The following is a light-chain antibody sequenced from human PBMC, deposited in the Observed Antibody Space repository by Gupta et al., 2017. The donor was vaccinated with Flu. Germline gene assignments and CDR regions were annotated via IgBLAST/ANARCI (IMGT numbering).Light chain of an antibody. CDR1: QSVSSSY. J-gene: IGKJ1*01. Sequence: VFTLSLRTLSLSPGERATPSCRASQSVSSSYLAWYQQKPGQAPRLLIYRASSRATGIPDRLRDSGSGTDLTLPFSRRKPKDFAVNNCQRYGSSPWTFGQGTKVEIK. V-gene: IGKV3-20*01. CDR3: QRYGSSPWT. CDR2: RAS.